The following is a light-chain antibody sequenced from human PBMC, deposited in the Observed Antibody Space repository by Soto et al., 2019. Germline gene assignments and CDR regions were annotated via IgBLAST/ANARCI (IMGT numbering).Light chain of an antibody. CDR2: G. Sequence: EIVMTQSPVTLSVSPGERVTLSCRASQSLATNLAWYQQKPGQTPRLVIYGARASGIPGRFSGSGFGTDFTLTISSLQPEDSAVYYCQQYLDWPLTFGGGTKVEI. J-gene: IGKJ4*01. CDR1: QSLATN. V-gene: IGKV3-15*01. CDR3: QQYLDWPLT.